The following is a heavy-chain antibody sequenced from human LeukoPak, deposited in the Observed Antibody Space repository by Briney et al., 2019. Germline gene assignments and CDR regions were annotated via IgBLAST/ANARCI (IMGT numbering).Heavy chain of an antibody. V-gene: IGHV1-69*04. Sequence: ASVKVSCKASGGTFSSYAISWVRQAPGQGLEWMGRIIPIFGIANYAQKFQGRVTLTADKSTSTAYMELSSLRSEDTAVYYCARGYGYGMDVWGQGTTVTVSS. D-gene: IGHD3-16*01. J-gene: IGHJ6*02. CDR2: IIPIFGIA. CDR3: ARGYGYGMDV. CDR1: GGTFSSYA.